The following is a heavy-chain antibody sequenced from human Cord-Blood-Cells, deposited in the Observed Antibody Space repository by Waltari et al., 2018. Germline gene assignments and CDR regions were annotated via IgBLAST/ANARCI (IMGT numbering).Heavy chain of an antibody. Sequence: EVQLVGSGGGLVHLGGSLSLPCAASGFTFSSYGLNWVRQAPGRGLGGVSYSSSSSSTIYYADSVKGRFTISRDNAKNSLYLQMNSLRDEDTAVYYCARDQGRPPVDTLYYYYYYMDVWGKGTTVTVSS. CDR2: SSSSSSTI. J-gene: IGHJ6*03. CDR1: GFTFSSYG. V-gene: IGHV3-48*02. CDR3: ARDQGRPPVDTLYYYYYYMDV. D-gene: IGHD2-2*02.